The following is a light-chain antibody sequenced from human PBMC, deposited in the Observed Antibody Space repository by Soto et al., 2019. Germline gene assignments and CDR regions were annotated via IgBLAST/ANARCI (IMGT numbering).Light chain of an antibody. J-gene: IGLJ7*01. Sequence: QSALTQPASVSGSPGQSITLSCTGTSSDVGGYNYVSWYQQHPGKAPKPIIYNFNNRPSGVSNRFSGSKSGNTASLTISGLQAEDEADYYCSSYTSSRTAVFGGGTQLTVL. CDR3: SSYTSSRTAV. CDR2: NFN. V-gene: IGLV2-14*01. CDR1: SSDVGGYNY.